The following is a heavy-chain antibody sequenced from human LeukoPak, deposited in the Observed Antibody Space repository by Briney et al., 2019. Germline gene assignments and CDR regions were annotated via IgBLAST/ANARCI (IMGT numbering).Heavy chain of an antibody. CDR1: GGSISSSSYY. Sequence: SETLSLTCTVSGGSISSSSYYWGWIRQPPGKGLEWIGRIYYSGSTYYNPSLKSRVTISVDTSKNQFSLKLSSVTAADTAVYYCARHSPYCSSTSCYTYWGQGTLVTVSS. CDR3: ARHSPYCSSTSCYTY. CDR2: IYYSGST. D-gene: IGHD2-2*02. V-gene: IGHV4-39*01. J-gene: IGHJ4*02.